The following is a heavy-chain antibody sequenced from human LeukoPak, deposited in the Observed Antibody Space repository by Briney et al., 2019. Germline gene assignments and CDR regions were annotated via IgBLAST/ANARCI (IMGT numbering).Heavy chain of an antibody. V-gene: IGHV3-30*18. CDR2: ISYDGSNK. J-gene: IGHJ4*02. CDR3: AKDLLRWNQWLAGYYFDY. Sequence: SGRSLRLSCAASGFTFSSYGMHWVRQAPGKGLEWVAVISYDGSNKYYADSVKGRFTISRDNSKNTLYLQMNSLRAEDTAVYYCAKDLLRWNQWLAGYYFDYWGQGTLVTVSS. D-gene: IGHD6-19*01. CDR1: GFTFSSYG.